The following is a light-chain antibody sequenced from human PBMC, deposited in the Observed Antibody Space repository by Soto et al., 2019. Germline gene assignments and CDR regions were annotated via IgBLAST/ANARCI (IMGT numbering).Light chain of an antibody. V-gene: IGKV1-39*01. CDR1: QNINNY. CDR3: QQSYSTPPRT. J-gene: IGKJ4*01. Sequence: DIQMTQSPSSLSASVGDRVTITCRASQNINNYLNWYQQKPGTAPKLLIYVASSLQSGVPSRFSGSGSGTDFTLTISSLQPEEFATYYCQQSYSTPPRTFGGGTKVEIK. CDR2: VAS.